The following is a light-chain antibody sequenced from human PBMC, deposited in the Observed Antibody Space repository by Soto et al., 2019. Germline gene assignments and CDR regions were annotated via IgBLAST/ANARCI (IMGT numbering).Light chain of an antibody. Sequence: QLVLTQPPSVSGAPGQRVTISCTGSSSNIGAGYDVHWYQQLPGTAPKLLIYVNSNRPSGVPDRFSGSKSGTSASLAITGLQAEDEADYYCQSYDSSLSGYYVFGTGTKVTVL. CDR2: VNS. J-gene: IGLJ1*01. CDR3: QSYDSSLSGYYV. CDR1: SSNIGAGYD. V-gene: IGLV1-40*01.